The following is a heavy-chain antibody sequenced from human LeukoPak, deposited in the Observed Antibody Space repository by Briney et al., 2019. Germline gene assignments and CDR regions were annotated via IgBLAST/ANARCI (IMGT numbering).Heavy chain of an antibody. CDR2: IFYSGST. CDR3: ARHDYGDYFY. J-gene: IGHJ4*02. D-gene: IGHD4-17*01. V-gene: IGHV4-39*01. CDR1: GGSISTSNYY. Sequence: PSETLSLTCTVSGGSISTSNYYWGWIRQPPGKGLEWIGNIFYSGSTYYSPSLRSRVTISLDTSRNQFSLKLNSVTAADTAVYYCARHDYGDYFYWGQGTLVTVSS.